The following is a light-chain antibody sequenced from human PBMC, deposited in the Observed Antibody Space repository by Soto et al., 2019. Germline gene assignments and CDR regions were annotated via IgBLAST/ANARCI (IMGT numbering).Light chain of an antibody. J-gene: IGKJ5*01. V-gene: IGKV1-12*01. Sequence: DIQMTQSPSSVSASVGDRVTITCRASQGISSWLAWYQQKPGKAPKLLIYAASSLQSGVPSRFSGSGSGTDFTLTIIIRQPEDFAVCYWHQRQSWPAMTVGQGTRREIK. CDR2: AAS. CDR3: HQRQSWPAMT. CDR1: QGISSW.